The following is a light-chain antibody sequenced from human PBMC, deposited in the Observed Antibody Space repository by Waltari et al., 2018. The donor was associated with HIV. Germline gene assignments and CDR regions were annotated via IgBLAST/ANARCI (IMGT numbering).Light chain of an antibody. CDR2: AAS. CDR1: QDITSS. Sequence: DIEMTQSPSSLSASVGDTVTITCRASQDITSSLAWYQQKAGKAPNLLLYAASRLESGAPSRFSGSGSGDDYTHTINRLQSEDFATYYCQQYDRTPWTFGQGTKVEIK. CDR3: QQYDRTPWT. V-gene: IGKV1-NL1*01. J-gene: IGKJ1*01.